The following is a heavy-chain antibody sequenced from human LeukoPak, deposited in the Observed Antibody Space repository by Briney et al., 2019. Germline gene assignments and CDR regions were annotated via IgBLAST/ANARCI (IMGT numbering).Heavy chain of an antibody. CDR2: IIPILGIA. V-gene: IGHV1-69*02. CDR1: GGTFSSYT. Sequence: SVKVSCKASGGTFSSYTISWVRQAHGQGLDWMGRIIPILGIANYAQKFQGRVTITADKSTSTAYMELSSQRSEDTAVYYCAVGYCSGGSCYLNWFDPWGQGTLVTVSS. J-gene: IGHJ5*02. CDR3: AVGYCSGGSCYLNWFDP. D-gene: IGHD2-15*01.